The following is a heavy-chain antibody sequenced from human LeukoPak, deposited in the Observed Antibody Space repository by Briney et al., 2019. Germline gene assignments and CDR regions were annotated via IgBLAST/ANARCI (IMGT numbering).Heavy chain of an antibody. Sequence: GGSLRLSCAASGWTFGSYAMSWVRQAPGKGLEWVSGVSGSGTTTYYADSVKGRFSISRDNSKNTLFLQMNSLRADDTAVYYCGTQGQWPVSFYYWGPGIQVTVSS. V-gene: IGHV3-23*01. CDR3: GTQGQWPVSFYY. CDR2: VSGSGTTT. J-gene: IGHJ4*02. CDR1: GWTFGSYA. D-gene: IGHD6-19*01.